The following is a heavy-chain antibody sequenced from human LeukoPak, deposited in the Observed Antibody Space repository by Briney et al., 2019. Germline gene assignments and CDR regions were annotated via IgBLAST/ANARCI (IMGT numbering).Heavy chain of an antibody. J-gene: IGHJ6*02. CDR3: ATYTHWVAGDV. D-gene: IGHD3-16*01. V-gene: IGHV3-7*01. Sequence: GGSLRLSCAASGFTFSSYAMSWVRQAPGKGLEWVANMNQDGSEKDYVDSVKGRFTISRDNARNSLYLQMGSLRAEDTAVYYCATYTHWVAGDVWGQGTTVTVSS. CDR1: GFTFSSYA. CDR2: MNQDGSEK.